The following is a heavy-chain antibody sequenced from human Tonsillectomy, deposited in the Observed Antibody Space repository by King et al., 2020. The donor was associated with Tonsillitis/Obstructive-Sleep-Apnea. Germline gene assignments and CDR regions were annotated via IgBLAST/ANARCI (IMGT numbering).Heavy chain of an antibody. Sequence: VQLVESGAEVKKPGASVKVSCKASGYTFTDCYLHWVRKAPGHGLEWMGRINPNRGGTKFVQKFQGRVSLTRDTAISTAYIGLRSLRSDDTADYYCAREGYSPIDVWGKGTTVTVSS. V-gene: IGHV1-2*06. D-gene: IGHD5-18*01. CDR1: GYTFTDCY. CDR3: AREGYSPIDV. CDR2: INPNRGGT. J-gene: IGHJ6*03.